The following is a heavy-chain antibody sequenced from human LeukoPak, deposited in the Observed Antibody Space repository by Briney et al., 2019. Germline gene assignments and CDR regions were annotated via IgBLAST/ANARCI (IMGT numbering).Heavy chain of an antibody. V-gene: IGHV4-39*01. CDR2: IYYSGST. CDR3: ARLSYDSSGYYHQFDY. J-gene: IGHJ4*02. CDR1: GGSISSSSYY. Sequence: SETLSLTCTVSGGSISSSSYYWGWIRQPPGKGLEWIGSIYYSGSTYYNPSLKSRVTISVDTSKNQFSLKLSSVTAADTAVYYCARLSYDSSGYYHQFDYWGQGTLVTVSS. D-gene: IGHD3-22*01.